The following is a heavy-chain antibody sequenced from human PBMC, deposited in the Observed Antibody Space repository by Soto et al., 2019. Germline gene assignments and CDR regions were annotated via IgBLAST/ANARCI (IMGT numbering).Heavy chain of an antibody. CDR1: VFTVTSNG. CDR2: ISPNVQGI. Sequence: GPLRLSCGVSVFTVTSNGVSWVRQAPGKGLEWVSAISPNVQGIWYADSVKGRFTIPRDISRNTVFLQMDSLRAEDTAVYYCAKDRRYPRDYFHYWGQGTLVTVSS. CDR3: AKDRRYPRDYFHY. D-gene: IGHD1-20*01. V-gene: IGHV3-23*01. J-gene: IGHJ4*02.